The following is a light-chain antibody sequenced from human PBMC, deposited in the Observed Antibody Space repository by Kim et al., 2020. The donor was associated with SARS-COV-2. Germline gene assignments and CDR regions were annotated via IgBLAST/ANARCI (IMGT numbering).Light chain of an antibody. J-gene: IGKJ1*01. Sequence: SVSPGERATLSCRASQSVSSNLAWYQQKPGQAPRLLIYGASTRATGIPARFSGSGSGTEFTLTISSLQSEDFAVYYCQQYHHWRTFGQGTKVDIK. V-gene: IGKV3-15*01. CDR1: QSVSSN. CDR2: GAS. CDR3: QQYHHWRT.